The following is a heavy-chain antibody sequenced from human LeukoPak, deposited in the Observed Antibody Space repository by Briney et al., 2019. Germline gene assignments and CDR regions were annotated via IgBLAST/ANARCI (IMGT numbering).Heavy chain of an antibody. J-gene: IGHJ5*02. D-gene: IGHD3/OR15-3a*01. CDR3: ARGGLVTRGPWFDP. Sequence: SETLSLTCTVSGGSISSYYWSWIRQPPGKGLEWIGEINHSGSTNYNPSLKSRVTISVDTSKNQFSLKLSSVTAADTAVYYCARGGLVTRGPWFDPWGQGTLVTVSS. V-gene: IGHV4-34*01. CDR1: GGSISSYY. CDR2: INHSGST.